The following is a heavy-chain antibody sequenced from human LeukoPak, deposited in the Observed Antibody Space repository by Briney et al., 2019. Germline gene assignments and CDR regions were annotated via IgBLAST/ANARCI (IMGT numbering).Heavy chain of an antibody. J-gene: IGHJ4*02. CDR3: ARGGGYCGGDCYGIDY. D-gene: IGHD2-21*01. CDR1: GFTFSSYS. Sequence: PGGSLRLSCAASGFTFSSYSMNWVRQAPGKGLEWVSAISSSSSYMYYADSVKGRFTISRDNAKNSLYLQMNSLRAEDTAVYYCARGGGYCGGDCYGIDYWGQGTLVTVSS. CDR2: ISSSSSYM. V-gene: IGHV3-21*01.